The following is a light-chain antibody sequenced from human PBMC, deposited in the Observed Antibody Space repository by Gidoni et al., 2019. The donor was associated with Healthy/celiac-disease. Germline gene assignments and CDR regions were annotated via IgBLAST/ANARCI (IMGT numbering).Light chain of an antibody. V-gene: IGLV3-1*01. J-gene: IGLJ2*01. CDR2: QDS. Sequence: SYELTPLPSVSVSPGQTASLTCSGDKLGDKYACWYQQKPGQSPVLVIYQDSKRPSGIPERFSGSNSGNTATLTISGTQAMDEADYYCQAWDSSTVVFGGGTKLTVL. CDR3: QAWDSSTVV. CDR1: KLGDKY.